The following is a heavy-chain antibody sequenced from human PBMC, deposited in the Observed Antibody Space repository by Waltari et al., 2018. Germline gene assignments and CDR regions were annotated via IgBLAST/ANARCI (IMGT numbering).Heavy chain of an antibody. V-gene: IGHV4-59*10. Sequence: QVQLQQWGAGLLKPSETLSLSCAVYGGSFSGYYRSWVRQPPGQGLEWIGRIYTSGSTNYNPSLKSRVTISVDTSKNQFSLKLSSVTAADTAVYYCARDPGGAAESGRGYGWFDPWGQGTLVTVSS. D-gene: IGHD5-12*01. J-gene: IGHJ5*02. CDR2: IYTSGST. CDR3: ARDPGGAAESGRGYGWFDP. CDR1: GGSFSGYY.